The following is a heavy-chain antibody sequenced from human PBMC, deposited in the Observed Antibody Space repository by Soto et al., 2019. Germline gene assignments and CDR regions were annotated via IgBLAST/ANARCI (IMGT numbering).Heavy chain of an antibody. CDR2: IYYSGST. J-gene: IGHJ6*03. CDR1: GGSISSGDYY. V-gene: IGHV4-30-4*01. Sequence: PSETLSLTCTVSGGSISSGDYYWSWIRQPPGKGLEWIGYIYYSGSTNYNPSIKSRVTISVDTSKNQFSLKLSSVTAADTAVYYCARHGAYCSSTSCRYYYYMDVWGKGTTVTVSS. D-gene: IGHD2-2*01. CDR3: ARHGAYCSSTSCRYYYYMDV.